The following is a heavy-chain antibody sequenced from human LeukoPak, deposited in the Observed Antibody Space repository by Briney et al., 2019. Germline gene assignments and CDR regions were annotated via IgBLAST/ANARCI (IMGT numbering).Heavy chain of an antibody. CDR1: GFTFSSYG. CDR3: AKEGETYYYDSSGYYYFDY. J-gene: IGHJ4*02. D-gene: IGHD3-22*01. V-gene: IGHV3-30*02. CDR2: IRYDGSNK. Sequence: GGSLRLSCAASGFTFSSYGMHWVRQAPGKGLEWMAFIRYDGSNKYYADSVKGRFTISRDNSKNTLYLQMNSLRAEDTAVYYCAKEGETYYYDSSGYYYFDYWGQGTLVTVSS.